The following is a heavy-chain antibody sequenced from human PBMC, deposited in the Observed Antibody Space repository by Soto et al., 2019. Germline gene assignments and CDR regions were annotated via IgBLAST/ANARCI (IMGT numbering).Heavy chain of an antibody. J-gene: IGHJ5*02. V-gene: IGHV4-30-4*01. CDR3: ARGGGYCSSTSCYREDWFDP. D-gene: IGHD2-2*02. CDR1: GGSISSGDYY. Sequence: SETLSLTCTVSGGSISSGDYYWSWIRQPPGKGLEWIGYIYYSGSTYYNPSLKSRVTISVDTSKNQFSLKLSSVTAADTAVYYCARGGGYCSSTSCYREDWFDPWGQGTLVTVAS. CDR2: IYYSGST.